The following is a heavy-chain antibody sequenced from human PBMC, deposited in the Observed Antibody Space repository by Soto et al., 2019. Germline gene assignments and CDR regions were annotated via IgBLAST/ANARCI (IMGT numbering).Heavy chain of an antibody. V-gene: IGHV3-21*01. J-gene: IGHJ4*02. D-gene: IGHD3-16*01. CDR2: ISSSSSYI. Sequence: EVQLVESGGGLVKPGGSLRLSCAASGFTFSSYSMNWVRQAPGKGLEWVSSISSSSSYIYYADSVKGRFTISRDNTKNSRYLKMNGRKAETTVVYYSARAHLGGATLHFDYWGQGTLVTVSS. CDR3: ARAHLGGATLHFDY. CDR1: GFTFSSYS.